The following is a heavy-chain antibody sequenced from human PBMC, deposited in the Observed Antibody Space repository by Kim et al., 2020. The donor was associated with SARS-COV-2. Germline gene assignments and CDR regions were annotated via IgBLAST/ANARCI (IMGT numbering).Heavy chain of an antibody. D-gene: IGHD3-16*01. Sequence: GGSLRLSCAASGFTFTTYAMTWVRQAPGKGLEWVSAISNSGVSTYYADSVKGRFTISRDNSRNTTYLQMNSLRADDTAVYYCAKDLGELPFDSLGQGTLV. CDR3: AKDLGELPFDS. CDR2: ISNSGVST. V-gene: IGHV3-23*01. J-gene: IGHJ4*02. CDR1: GFTFTTYA.